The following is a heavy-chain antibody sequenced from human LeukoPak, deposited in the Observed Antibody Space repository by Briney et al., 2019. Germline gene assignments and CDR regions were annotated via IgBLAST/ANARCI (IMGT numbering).Heavy chain of an antibody. CDR2: ISWNSGSI. J-gene: IGHJ4*02. D-gene: IGHD6-25*01. CDR3: AKEGAARQRGFDY. V-gene: IGHV3-9*01. Sequence: PGGSLRLSCAASGFTFDDYAMHWVRQAPGKGLEWVSGISWNSGSIGYADSVKGRFTISRDIAKNSLYLQMNSLRAEDSALYYCAKEGAARQRGFDYWGQGTLVTVSS. CDR1: GFTFDDYA.